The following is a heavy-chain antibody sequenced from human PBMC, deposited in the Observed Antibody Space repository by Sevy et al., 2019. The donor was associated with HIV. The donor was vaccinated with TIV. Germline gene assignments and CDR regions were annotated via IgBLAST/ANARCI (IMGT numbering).Heavy chain of an antibody. CDR2: ISYDGSNK. CDR3: AKDLWELLDYYNGMDV. V-gene: IGHV3-30*18. J-gene: IGHJ6*02. Sequence: GGSLRLSCAASGFTFSSYGMHWVRQAPGKGLEWVAVISYDGSNKYYADSVKGRFTITRDNSKNTPYLQMNSLRAEDTAVYYCAKDLWELLDYYNGMDVWGQGTTVTVSS. D-gene: IGHD1-26*01. CDR1: GFTFSSYG.